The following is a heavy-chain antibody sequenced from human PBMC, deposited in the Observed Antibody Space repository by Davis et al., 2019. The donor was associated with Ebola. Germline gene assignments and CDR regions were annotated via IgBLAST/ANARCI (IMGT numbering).Heavy chain of an antibody. J-gene: IGHJ4*02. D-gene: IGHD3-10*01. V-gene: IGHV3-33*08. CDR2: IWYDGSNK. Sequence: GGSLRLSCAASGFTFSDYYMSWIRQAPGKGLEWVAVIWYDGSNKYYADSVKGRFTISRDNSKNTLYLQMNSLRAEDTAVYYCASGLWFGELSAPNWGQGTLVTVSS. CDR3: ASGLWFGELSAPN. CDR1: GFTFSDYY.